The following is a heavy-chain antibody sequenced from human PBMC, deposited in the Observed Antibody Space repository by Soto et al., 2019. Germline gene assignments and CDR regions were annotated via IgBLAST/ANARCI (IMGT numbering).Heavy chain of an antibody. CDR2: ISYDGSNK. V-gene: IGHV3-30*18. J-gene: IGHJ5*02. Sequence: PGGSLRLSCAASGFTFSSYGMHWVHQAPGKGLEWVAVISYDGSNKYYADSVKGRFTISRDNSKNTLYLQMNSLRAEDTAVYYCAKASFEVVLNWFDPWGQGTLVTVSS. D-gene: IGHD2-21*01. CDR1: GFTFSSYG. CDR3: AKASFEVVLNWFDP.